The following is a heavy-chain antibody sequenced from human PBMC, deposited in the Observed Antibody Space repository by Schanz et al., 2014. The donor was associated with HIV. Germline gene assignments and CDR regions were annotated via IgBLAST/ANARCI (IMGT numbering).Heavy chain of an antibody. CDR3: ARGTPTEYYYDSSGYLGY. V-gene: IGHV3-23*04. D-gene: IGHD3-22*01. Sequence: EVQVVESGGGLVKPGGSLRPSCAASGFTFSTYAMSWVRQAPGKGLEWVSGMRGSDDSTFYADSVKGRFTISRDNSKNTLYLQMNSLRAEDTAVYYCARGTPTEYYYDSSGYLGYWGQGTLVTVSS. CDR1: GFTFSTYA. J-gene: IGHJ4*02. CDR2: MRGSDDST.